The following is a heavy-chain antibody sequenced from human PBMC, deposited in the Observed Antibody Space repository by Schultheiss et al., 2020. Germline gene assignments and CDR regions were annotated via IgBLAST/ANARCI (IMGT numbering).Heavy chain of an antibody. V-gene: IGHV3-30*12. CDR3: AREGSSSWYYYYGMDV. Sequence: GGSLRLSCVASGFTFKKHGMHWVRQAPGKGLEWVAVISNDGINKHYADSVKGRLTISRDNSKSTLYLQMNSLRAEDTAVYYCAREGSSSWYYYYGMDVWGQGTTVTVSS. D-gene: IGHD6-13*01. CDR1: GFTFKKHG. J-gene: IGHJ6*02. CDR2: ISNDGINK.